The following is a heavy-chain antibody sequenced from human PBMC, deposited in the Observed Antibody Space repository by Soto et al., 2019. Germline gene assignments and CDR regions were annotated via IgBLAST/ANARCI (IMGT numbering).Heavy chain of an antibody. V-gene: IGHV1-18*01. CDR2: ISAYNGNT. D-gene: IGHD4-17*01. Sequence: QVQLVQSGAEVKKPGASVKVSCKASGYTFTSYGISWVRQAPGQGLEWMGWISAYNGNTNYAQKLQGRVTMTTDTSTSTAYMELRSLRSDDTAVYYCARATSDGDYYYYGMDVWGQGATVTVSS. CDR1: GYTFTSYG. J-gene: IGHJ6*02. CDR3: ARATSDGDYYYYGMDV.